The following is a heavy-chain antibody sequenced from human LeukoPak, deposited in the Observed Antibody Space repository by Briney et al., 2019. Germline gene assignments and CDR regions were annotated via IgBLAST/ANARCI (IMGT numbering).Heavy chain of an antibody. Sequence: SETLSLTCTVSGGSISSYYWSWIRQPPGKGLEWIGYIYYSGSTNYNPSLKSRVTISVDTSKNQFSLKLSSVTAADTAVYYCARHVLTGYYPHFHYCYMDVWGKGTTVTVSS. CDR2: IYYSGST. CDR1: GGSISSYY. D-gene: IGHD3-9*01. V-gene: IGHV4-59*08. J-gene: IGHJ6*03. CDR3: ARHVLTGYYPHFHYCYMDV.